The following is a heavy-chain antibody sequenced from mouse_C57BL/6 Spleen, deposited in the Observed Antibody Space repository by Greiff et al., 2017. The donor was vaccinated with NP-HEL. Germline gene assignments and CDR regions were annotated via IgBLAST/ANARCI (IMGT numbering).Heavy chain of an antibody. CDR3: AREGSGSSLYAMDY. D-gene: IGHD1-1*01. CDR1: GYTFTSYW. J-gene: IGHJ4*01. Sequence: VQLQQPGAELVRPGTSVKLSCKASGYTFTSYWMHWVKQRPGQGLEWIGVIDPSDSYTNYNQKFKGKATLTVDTSSSTAYMQLSSLTSEDSAVYYCAREGSGSSLYAMDYWGQGTSVTVSS. CDR2: IDPSDSYT. V-gene: IGHV1-59*01.